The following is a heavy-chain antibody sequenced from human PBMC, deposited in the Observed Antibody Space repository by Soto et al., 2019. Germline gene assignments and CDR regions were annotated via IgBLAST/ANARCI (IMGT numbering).Heavy chain of an antibody. J-gene: IGHJ4*02. CDR1: RYTITGDA. CDR3: ARGGYFDSSNYLAY. D-gene: IGHD3-22*01. Sequence: SVEVLCRASRYTITGDASNWVRQAPGRGLEGMGWINPGNGNTKYSQQFQGRVIIDRDTSASTAYMELSSLRSEDTAVYYCARGGYFDSSNYLAYWGMGTLVTVSS. CDR2: INPGNGNT. V-gene: IGHV1-3*01.